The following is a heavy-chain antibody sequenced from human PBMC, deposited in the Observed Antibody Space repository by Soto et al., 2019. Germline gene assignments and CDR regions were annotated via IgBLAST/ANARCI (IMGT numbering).Heavy chain of an antibody. J-gene: IGHJ4*02. Sequence: EVQVVESGGGLIQPGGSLRLSCAVSGFTVTINYMSWVRQAPGKGLEWVSVIYSGGTIYYAESVKGRFTNSRDTCKNTLYLQMNSLRGEDTDVYYCHGYAYWGQGTLVTVSS. D-gene: IGHD5-12*01. CDR3: HGYAY. CDR2: IYSGGTI. V-gene: IGHV3-53*01. CDR1: GFTVTINY.